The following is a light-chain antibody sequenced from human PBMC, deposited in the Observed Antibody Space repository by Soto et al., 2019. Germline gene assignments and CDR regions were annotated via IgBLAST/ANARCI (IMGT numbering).Light chain of an antibody. CDR3: QQYNNWPS. CDR1: QSVSNN. J-gene: IGKJ5*01. Sequence: EIVMTQSRATLCVSLGKGATLYCRASQSVSNNLAWYQQQPGQAPRLLIYGASTTASGIPARFSGSGSGTEFTLTISSLQSEDFAVYYCQQYNNWPSCGQGTRLEIK. V-gene: IGKV3-15*01. CDR2: GAS.